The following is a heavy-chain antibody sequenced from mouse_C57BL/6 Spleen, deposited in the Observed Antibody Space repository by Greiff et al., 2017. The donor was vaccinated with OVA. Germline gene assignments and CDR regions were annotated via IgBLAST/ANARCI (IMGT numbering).Heavy chain of an antibody. Sequence: EVQGVESGGGLVKPGGSLKLSCAASGFTFSSYTMSWVRQTPEKRLEWVATISGGGGNTYYPDSVKGRFTISRDNAKNTLYLQMSSLRSEDTALYYCARPDSNHWYFDVWGTGTTVTVSS. V-gene: IGHV5-9*01. J-gene: IGHJ1*03. CDR3: ARPDSNHWYFDV. D-gene: IGHD2-5*01. CDR1: GFTFSSYT. CDR2: ISGGGGNT.